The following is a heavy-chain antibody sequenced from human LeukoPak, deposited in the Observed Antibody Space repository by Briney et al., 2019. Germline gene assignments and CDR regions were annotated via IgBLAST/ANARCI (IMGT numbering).Heavy chain of an antibody. Sequence: ASVKVSCKASGYTFTSYGISWVRQAPGQGLEWMGWISAYNGNTNYAQKLQGRVTMTTDTSTSTAYMELRSLRSDDTAVYYCARDLFTVPDNWFDPWGQGTLVTVSS. V-gene: IGHV1-18*01. CDR3: ARDLFTVPDNWFDP. CDR2: ISAYNGNT. J-gene: IGHJ5*02. D-gene: IGHD4-11*01. CDR1: GYTFTSYG.